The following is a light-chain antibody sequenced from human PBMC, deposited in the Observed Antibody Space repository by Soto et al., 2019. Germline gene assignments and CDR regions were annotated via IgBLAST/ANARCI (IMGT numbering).Light chain of an antibody. CDR2: GAS. CDR3: QQYGSSPRP. Sequence: EIALTQSPGTLSLSPGERATLSCRASQSVTSNSLAWYRQRPGQAPRLLIYGASTRATGITDRFSGSGSGTDFTLTISRLEPEDFAVYYCQQYGSSPRPFGQGTKVEVK. CDR1: QSVTSNS. V-gene: IGKV3-20*01. J-gene: IGKJ1*01.